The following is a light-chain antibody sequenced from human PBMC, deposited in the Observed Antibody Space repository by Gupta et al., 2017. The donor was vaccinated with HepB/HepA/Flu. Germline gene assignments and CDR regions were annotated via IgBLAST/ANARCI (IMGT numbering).Light chain of an antibody. CDR2: WGS. Sequence: DTVMTQSLLSLSVTPGEPASISCRSSQSLLHSNGYNSVDRYLHKPGQSPQLVIYWGSTRAFGGPDRFSGTESDTDFTLKSMRAEDEDVGVYYCLHAVNMCSFGPGTKMEIK. V-gene: IGKV2-28*01. CDR3: LHAVNMCS. J-gene: IGKJ2*04. CDR1: QSLLHSNGYNS.